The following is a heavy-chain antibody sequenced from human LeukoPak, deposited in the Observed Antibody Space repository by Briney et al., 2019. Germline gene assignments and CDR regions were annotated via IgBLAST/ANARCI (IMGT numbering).Heavy chain of an antibody. CDR2: IIPILGIA. CDR3: ARDFTNFEAGPFDY. V-gene: IGHV1-69*04. CDR1: GGTFSSYA. Sequence: GASVKVSCKASGGTFSSYAISWVRQAPGQGLEWMGRIIPILGIANYAQKFQGRVTITADKSTSTAYMELSSLRSEDTAVYYCARDFTNFEAGPFDYWGQGTLVTVSS. J-gene: IGHJ4*02. D-gene: IGHD3-3*01.